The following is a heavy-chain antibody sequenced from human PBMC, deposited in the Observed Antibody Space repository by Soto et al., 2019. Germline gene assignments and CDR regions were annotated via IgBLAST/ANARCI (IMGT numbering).Heavy chain of an antibody. J-gene: IGHJ6*02. Sequence: QVQLVQSGAEVKKPGASVKVSCKASGYTFTGYYMHWVRQAPGQGHEWMGWINPNSGGTNYAQKFQGWVTMTRDTSISTAYMELSRLRSDDTAVYYCARDLAAAGMHGMDVWGQGTTVTVSS. CDR1: GYTFTGYY. V-gene: IGHV1-2*04. CDR2: INPNSGGT. CDR3: ARDLAAAGMHGMDV. D-gene: IGHD6-13*01.